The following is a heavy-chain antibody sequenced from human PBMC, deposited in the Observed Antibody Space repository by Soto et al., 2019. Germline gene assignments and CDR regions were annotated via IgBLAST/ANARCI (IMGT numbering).Heavy chain of an antibody. V-gene: IGHV3-30-3*01. CDR3: ARAVPTAVAGLYFDY. J-gene: IGHJ4*02. D-gene: IGHD6-19*01. Sequence: QVQLVESGGGVVQPGRSLRLSCAASGFTFSSYAMHWVRQAPGKGLEWVAVISYDGSNKYYADSVKGRFTISRDNSKNTLYLQMNSLRAEDTAVYYCARAVPTAVAGLYFDYWGQGTLVTVSS. CDR1: GFTFSSYA. CDR2: ISYDGSNK.